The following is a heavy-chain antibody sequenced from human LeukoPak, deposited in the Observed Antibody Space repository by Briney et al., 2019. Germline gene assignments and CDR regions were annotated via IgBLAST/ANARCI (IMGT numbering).Heavy chain of an antibody. V-gene: IGHV4-34*01. D-gene: IGHD6-19*01. CDR1: GGSFSGYY. Sequence: PSETLSLTCAVYGGSFSGYYWSWIRQPPGKGLEWIGEINHSGSTNYNPSLKSRVTISVDTSKNQFSLKLSSVTAADTAVYYCARVLPRSSGWYGDYYYSMDVWGKGTTVTVSS. J-gene: IGHJ6*03. CDR2: INHSGST. CDR3: ARVLPRSSGWYGDYYYSMDV.